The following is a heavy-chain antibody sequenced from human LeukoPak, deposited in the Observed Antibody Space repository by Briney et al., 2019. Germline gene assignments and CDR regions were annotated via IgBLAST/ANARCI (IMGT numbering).Heavy chain of an antibody. CDR3: AREYYDRTMWFDP. J-gene: IGHJ5*02. CDR1: GFTFSSYS. Sequence: GGSLRLSCAASGFTFSSYSMNWVRQAPGKGLEWVSSISSSSSYIYYADSVKGRFTISRDNAKNSLYLQMNSLRAEDTAVYYCAREYYDRTMWFDPWGQGTLATVSS. D-gene: IGHD3-22*01. CDR2: ISSSSSYI. V-gene: IGHV3-21*01.